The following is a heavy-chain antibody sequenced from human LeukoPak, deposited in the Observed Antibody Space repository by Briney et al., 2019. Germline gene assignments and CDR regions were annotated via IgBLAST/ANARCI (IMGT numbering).Heavy chain of an antibody. D-gene: IGHD3-10*01. CDR1: GFTFSSYA. J-gene: IGHJ4*02. CDR2: ISYDGSNK. CDR3: ARLRGLDY. Sequence: HPGGSLRLSCAASGFTFSSYAMHWVRQAPGKGLEWVAVISYDGSNKYYADSVKGRFTIYRDNSKNTLYLQMNSLRAEDTAVYYCARLRGLDYWGQGTLVTVSS. V-gene: IGHV3-30*04.